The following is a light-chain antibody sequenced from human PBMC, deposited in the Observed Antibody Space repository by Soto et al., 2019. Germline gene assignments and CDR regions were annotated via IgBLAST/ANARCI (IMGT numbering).Light chain of an antibody. Sequence: DIQLTQSPSSVSASVGDRVTITCRASRYISSWLAWYQQKPGQAPNILVFAASTLQRGVPTRFSGRGSGTEFTLTIDSLQPEDFATYYCQQADSFPLTVGGGTKVDSK. J-gene: IGKJ4*01. CDR1: RYISSW. V-gene: IGKV1-12*01. CDR2: AAS. CDR3: QQADSFPLT.